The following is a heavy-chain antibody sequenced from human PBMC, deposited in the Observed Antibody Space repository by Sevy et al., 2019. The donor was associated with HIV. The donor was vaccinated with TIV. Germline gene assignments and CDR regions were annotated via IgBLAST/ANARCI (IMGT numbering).Heavy chain of an antibody. D-gene: IGHD3-3*01. CDR2: ISYDGSNK. J-gene: IGHJ6*02. Sequence: GGSLRLSCAASGFTFSSYGMHWVRQAPGKGLEWVAVISYDGSNKYYADSVKGRFTISRDNSKNTLYLQMDSLRAEETALYYCAKDGVGYDFWSGYLPGYYYGMDVWGQGTTVTVSS. CDR1: GFTFSSYG. CDR3: AKDGVGYDFWSGYLPGYYYGMDV. V-gene: IGHV3-30*18.